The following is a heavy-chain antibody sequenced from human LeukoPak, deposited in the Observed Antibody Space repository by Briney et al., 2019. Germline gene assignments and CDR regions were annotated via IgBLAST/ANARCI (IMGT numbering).Heavy chain of an antibody. Sequence: RASVKVSCKASGYTFPNHGITWVRQAPGEGPEWMGWINPYNGNTNYAQRLQGRVTMTTDTSSSTAYMELRSLRSDDTAVYYCARNRPSAFDYWGQGTLVTVSS. CDR2: INPYNGNT. J-gene: IGHJ4*02. V-gene: IGHV1-18*01. CDR3: ARNRPSAFDY. CDR1: GYTFPNHG. D-gene: IGHD2/OR15-2a*01.